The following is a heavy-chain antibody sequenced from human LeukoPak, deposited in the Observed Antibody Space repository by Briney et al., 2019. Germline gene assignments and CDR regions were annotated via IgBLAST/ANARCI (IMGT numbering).Heavy chain of an antibody. CDR1: GGSVSSGSYY. J-gene: IGHJ4*02. D-gene: IGHD3-9*01. CDR2: IYYSGST. CDR3: ARTPRHDILTGYYFDY. V-gene: IGHV4-61*01. Sequence: PSETLSLTCTVSGGSVSSGSYYWSWIRQPPGKGLEWIGYIYYSGSTNYNPSLKSRVTISVDTSKNQFSLKLSSVTAADTAVYYCARTPRHDILTGYYFDYWGQGTLITVSS.